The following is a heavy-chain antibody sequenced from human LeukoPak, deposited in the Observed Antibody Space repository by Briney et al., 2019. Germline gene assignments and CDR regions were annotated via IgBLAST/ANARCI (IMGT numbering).Heavy chain of an antibody. Sequence: SETLSLTCTVSGGSISSYYWSWIRQPPGKGLEWIGYIYYSGSTNYNPSLKSRVTISVDTSKNQFSLKLSSVTAAYTAVYYCARLTANWGSRYYYYGMDVWGKGTTVTVSS. CDR3: ARLTANWGSRYYYYGMDV. CDR2: IYYSGST. CDR1: GGSISSYY. V-gene: IGHV4-59*01. D-gene: IGHD7-27*01. J-gene: IGHJ6*04.